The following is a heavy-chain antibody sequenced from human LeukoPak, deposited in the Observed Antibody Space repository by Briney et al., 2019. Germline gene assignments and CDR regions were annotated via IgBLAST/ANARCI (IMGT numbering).Heavy chain of an antibody. J-gene: IGHJ5*02. D-gene: IGHD5-18*01. Sequence: PGGSLRLSCAASGFTFSSYGMHWVRQAPGKGLEWVAVMSYDGSNKYYADSVKGRFTISRDNSKNTLYLQMNSLRAEDTAVYYCARGRRIQLWSPTDWFDPWGQGTLVTVSS. CDR2: MSYDGSNK. V-gene: IGHV3-30*03. CDR3: ARGRRIQLWSPTDWFDP. CDR1: GFTFSSYG.